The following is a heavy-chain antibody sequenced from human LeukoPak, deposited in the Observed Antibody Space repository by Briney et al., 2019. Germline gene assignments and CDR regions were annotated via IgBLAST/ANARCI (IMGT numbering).Heavy chain of an antibody. CDR3: ARYQLDSGPLGDAFDI. D-gene: IGHD5-24*01. V-gene: IGHV3-48*03. Sequence: PGGSLRLPCAASGFIFSRHEMHWVRQAPGKGLEWVSYIGGAGTAINYADSVKDRFTISRDNTKNSLYLQMNSLRAEDTAVYYCARYQLDSGPLGDAFDIWGQGTMVIVSS. CDR2: IGGAGTAI. J-gene: IGHJ3*02. CDR1: GFIFSRHE.